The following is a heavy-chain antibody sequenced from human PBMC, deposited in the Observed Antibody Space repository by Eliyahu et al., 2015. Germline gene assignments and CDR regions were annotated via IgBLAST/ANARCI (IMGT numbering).Heavy chain of an antibody. CDR3: ARGSALDC. CDR2: VTSSSTYI. Sequence: EVQLVESGGGLVKPGGSLRLSCTASGFTFSSNSMNWVRQAPGKGLEWVSSVTSSSTYIHYADSVKGRFTISRDNAKNSLYLQMNNLRAEDTAVYYCARGSALDCWGQGTLVTVSS. CDR1: GFTFSSNS. J-gene: IGHJ4*02. V-gene: IGHV3-21*01.